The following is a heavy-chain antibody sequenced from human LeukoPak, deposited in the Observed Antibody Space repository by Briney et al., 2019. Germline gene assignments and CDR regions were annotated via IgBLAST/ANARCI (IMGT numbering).Heavy chain of an antibody. CDR1: GFTFSSYA. J-gene: IGHJ4*02. CDR2: ISSNGGHT. Sequence: TGGSLRLSCSASGFTFSSYAMHWVRQAPGKGLEYVSAISSNGGHTYYADSVKGRFTISRDNSKNTLYLQMSSLRAEDTAVYYCVKDWDIVVIPAAMGSGYFDYWGQGTLVTVSS. D-gene: IGHD2-2*01. CDR3: VKDWDIVVIPAAMGSGYFDY. V-gene: IGHV3-64D*06.